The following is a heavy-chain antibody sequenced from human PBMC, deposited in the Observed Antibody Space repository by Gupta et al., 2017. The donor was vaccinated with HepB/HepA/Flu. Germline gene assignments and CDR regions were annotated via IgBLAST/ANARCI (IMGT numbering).Heavy chain of an antibody. CDR1: GFTRSSFS. D-gene: IGHD5-12*01. V-gene: IGHV3-48*02. J-gene: IGHJ4*01. CDR3: ARGWLSNSFDY. CDR2: ISTDSSTI. Sequence: EVQLVESGGGSVQPGGSLRLSCAASGFTRSSFSMDWVCQAPGKGLEWISYISTDSSTIYYRDSVRGRFTISRDNARGSLFLQMNSLRDEDTAVYYCARGWLSNSFDYLGHGTTVTVSS.